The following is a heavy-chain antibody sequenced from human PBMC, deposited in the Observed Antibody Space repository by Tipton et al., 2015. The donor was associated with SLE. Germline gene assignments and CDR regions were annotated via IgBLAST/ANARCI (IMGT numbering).Heavy chain of an antibody. CDR1: GDSINSGSYY. CDR3: AGARDTMIVVVITN. D-gene: IGHD3-22*01. V-gene: IGHV4-31*02. CDR2: IYYSGST. J-gene: IGHJ4*02. Sequence: LRLSCTVSGDSINSGSYYWTWIRQPPGKGLEWIGYIYYSGSTYYNPSLKSRVTISVDTSKNQFSLKLSSVTAADTAVYYCAGARDTMIVVVITNWGQGTLVTVSS.